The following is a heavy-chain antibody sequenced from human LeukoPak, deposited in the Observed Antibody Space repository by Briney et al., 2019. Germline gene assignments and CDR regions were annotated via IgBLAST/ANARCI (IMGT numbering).Heavy chain of an antibody. D-gene: IGHD3-3*01. CDR2: IYHSGST. CDR3: VRFKAKSTLRFLEWSVYYFDY. J-gene: IGHJ4*02. Sequence: PSETLSLTCTVSGGSISSGGYYWSWIRQPPGKGLEWIGYIYHSGSTYYNPSLKSRVTISADRSKNQFSLKLSSVTAADTAVYYCVRFKAKSTLRFLEWSVYYFDYWGQGTLVTVSS. CDR1: GGSISSGGYY. V-gene: IGHV4-30-2*01.